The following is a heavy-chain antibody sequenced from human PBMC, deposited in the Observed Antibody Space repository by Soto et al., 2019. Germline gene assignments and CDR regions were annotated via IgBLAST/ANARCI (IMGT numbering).Heavy chain of an antibody. V-gene: IGHV4-4*02. D-gene: IGHD3-10*01. CDR3: ARGFRGVLSWFDP. Sequence: QVQLRESGPGLVKPSGTLSLTCAVSGDSISSNNWWTWVRQPPGKGLEWIGEVHHSGGTNYNPSLKSRVTISRDKSKNQFSLELSSVTAADTAVYYCARGFRGVLSWFDPWGQGTLVTVSS. J-gene: IGHJ5*02. CDR2: VHHSGGT. CDR1: GDSISSNNW.